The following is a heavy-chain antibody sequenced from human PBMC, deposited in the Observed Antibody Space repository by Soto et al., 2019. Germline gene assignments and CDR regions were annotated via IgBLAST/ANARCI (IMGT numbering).Heavy chain of an antibody. J-gene: IGHJ5*02. Sequence: QVQLQESGPGLVKPSETLSLTCTVSGGDISTYYWTWIRQPAGKGLEWIVRIYSSGSTKYNPSLKSRVTMSLDTSKNQFSLRLSSVTAADTAVYYCARGQRFSDWFDPWGQGTLVTVSS. D-gene: IGHD3-3*01. CDR3: ARGQRFSDWFDP. CDR2: IYSSGST. V-gene: IGHV4-4*07. CDR1: GGDISTYY.